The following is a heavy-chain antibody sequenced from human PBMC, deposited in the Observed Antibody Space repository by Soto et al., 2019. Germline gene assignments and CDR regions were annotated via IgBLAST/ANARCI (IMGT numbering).Heavy chain of an antibody. Sequence: EVQLLESGGGLVQPGGSLRLSCAASGFTFSSYAMSWVRQAPGKGLEGVSSISTSGGSTYYAAYVKGRFTISRDNSNKTLSLQRHSLRAEDTAVYYVSLSDRYYGMDVWGLGTTVTVSS. CDR2: ISTSGGST. J-gene: IGHJ6*02. V-gene: IGHV3-23*01. CDR1: GFTFSSYA. CDR3: SLSDRYYGMDV.